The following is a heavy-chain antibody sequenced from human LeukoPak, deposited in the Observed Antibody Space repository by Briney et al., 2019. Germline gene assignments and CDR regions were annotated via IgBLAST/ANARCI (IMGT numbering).Heavy chain of an antibody. Sequence: PGGSLRLSCAVSGFTFSSYAMSWVRQAPGKGLEWVSAISGSGGSTYHADSVKGRFTISRDNSKNTLYLQMNSLRAEDTAVYYCAKDDNRTFDYWGQGTLVTVSS. CDR3: AKDDNRTFDY. V-gene: IGHV3-23*01. CDR2: ISGSGGST. D-gene: IGHD1-1*01. CDR1: GFTFSSYA. J-gene: IGHJ4*02.